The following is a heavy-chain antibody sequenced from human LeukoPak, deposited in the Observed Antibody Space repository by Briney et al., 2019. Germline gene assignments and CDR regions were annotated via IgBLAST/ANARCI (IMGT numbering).Heavy chain of an antibody. D-gene: IGHD1-26*01. Sequence: GESLKISCKGSGYSFTSYWIGWVRQMPGKGLEWMGIIYPGDSDTRYSPSFQGQVTISADKFISTAYLQWSSLKASDTAMYYCARHSGYSGSYFYYYYGMDVWGQGTTVTVSS. CDR3: ARHSGYSGSYFYYYYGMDV. CDR2: IYPGDSDT. J-gene: IGHJ6*02. CDR1: GYSFTSYW. V-gene: IGHV5-51*01.